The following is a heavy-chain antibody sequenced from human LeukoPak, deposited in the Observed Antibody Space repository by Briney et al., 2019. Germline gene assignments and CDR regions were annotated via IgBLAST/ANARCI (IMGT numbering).Heavy chain of an antibody. CDR3: AKAGSIKFDY. D-gene: IGHD1-26*01. Sequence: PGGSLRLSCAASGFTFSTYAMSWVRQAPGKGLEWVSGIRGSGGGGTYYADSAKGRFTISRDNSKNTLYLQMSSLRAEDTAVYYCAKAGSIKFDYWGQGTLVTVSS. CDR1: GFTFSTYA. V-gene: IGHV3-23*01. CDR2: IRGSGGGGT. J-gene: IGHJ4*02.